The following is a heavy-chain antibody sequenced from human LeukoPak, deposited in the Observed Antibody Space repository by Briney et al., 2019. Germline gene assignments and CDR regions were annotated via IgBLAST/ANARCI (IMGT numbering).Heavy chain of an antibody. J-gene: IGHJ4*02. CDR2: VYSDGNT. V-gene: IGHV3-53*05. CDR1: GFTVTSHY. CDR3: AKDRLYYYDSSGYYPDY. D-gene: IGHD3-22*01. Sequence: GGSLRLSCAASGFTVTSHYMSWVRQAPGKGLECVSVVYSDGNTYYADSVKGRFTISRDNSKNTLYLQMNSLRAEDTAVYYCAKDRLYYYDSSGYYPDYWGQGTLVTVSS.